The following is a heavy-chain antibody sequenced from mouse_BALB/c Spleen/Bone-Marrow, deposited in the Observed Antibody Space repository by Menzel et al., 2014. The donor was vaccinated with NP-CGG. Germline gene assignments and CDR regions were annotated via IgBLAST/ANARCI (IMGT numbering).Heavy chain of an antibody. CDR3: ASYVYGYYFDY. J-gene: IGHJ2*01. CDR1: GFNIKNTH. Sequence: EVQLQQSGAELVKPGASVKLSCTASGFNIKNTHIHWGKQKAEKGPGGVGRIDPANDNTKYDPKFLGKATITADASSSTAYLQLSSLTSEDTAVYYCASYVYGYYFDYWGQGTTLTVSS. D-gene: IGHD2-2*01. V-gene: IGHV14-3*02. CDR2: IDPANDNT.